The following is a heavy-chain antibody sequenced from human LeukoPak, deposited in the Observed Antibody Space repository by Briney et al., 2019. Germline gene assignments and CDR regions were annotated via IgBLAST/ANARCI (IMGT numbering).Heavy chain of an antibody. CDR2: ISYDGVNK. D-gene: IGHD5-24*01. Sequence: PGRSLRLSSAASGFTISRYAMHWVRQAPGKGLEWVAVISYDGVNKYYADSVKGRFAISRDNSKNTLYLQMNSLRAEDTAVYFCTRVTDGEPPFDYWGQGTLVTVSS. V-gene: IGHV3-30*09. CDR1: GFTISRYA. CDR3: TRVTDGEPPFDY. J-gene: IGHJ4*02.